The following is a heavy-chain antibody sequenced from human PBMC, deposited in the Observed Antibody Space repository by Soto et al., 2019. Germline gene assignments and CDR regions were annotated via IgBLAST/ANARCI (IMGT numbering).Heavy chain of an antibody. V-gene: IGHV3-21*01. CDR3: ARGSGLVSPYYFDY. Sequence: GGSLRLSCAASGFTFSSYSMNWVRQAPGKGLEWVSSISSSSSYIYYADSVKGRFTISRDNAKNSLYLQMNSLRAEDTAVYYCARGSGLVSPYYFDYWGQGTLVTVSS. D-gene: IGHD3-22*01. J-gene: IGHJ4*02. CDR1: GFTFSSYS. CDR2: ISSSSSYI.